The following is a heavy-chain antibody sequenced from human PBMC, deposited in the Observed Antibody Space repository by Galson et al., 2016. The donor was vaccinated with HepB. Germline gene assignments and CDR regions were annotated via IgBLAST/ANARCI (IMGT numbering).Heavy chain of an antibody. V-gene: IGHV3-23*01. Sequence: SLRLSCAASGFTFSNYAMSWVRQAPGKGLEWVSGISDSGGSTYFADSVMGRFTISRDNSKNTLYLQMSSLTAEDTAVYYCVTGFEGSGSYWGQGTLVTVSS. J-gene: IGHJ4*02. D-gene: IGHD3-10*01. CDR1: GFTFSNYA. CDR3: VTGFEGSGSY. CDR2: ISDSGGST.